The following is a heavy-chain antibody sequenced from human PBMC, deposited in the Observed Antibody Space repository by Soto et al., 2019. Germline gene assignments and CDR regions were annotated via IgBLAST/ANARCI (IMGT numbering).Heavy chain of an antibody. Sequence: LVKPSETLSLTCIVSGSSASISSYQWSWIRQPPGKGLEWIGYMYYSGYTNYNPSLSSRVPISVASSTHVFSLRLSSVTAAETAVYYCVREYYHTSDYHKMDWGQGSLVTVSP. CDR2: MYYSGYT. CDR1: GSSASISSYQ. D-gene: IGHD3-10*01. CDR3: VREYYHTSDYHKMD. V-gene: IGHV4-61*01. J-gene: IGHJ4*02.